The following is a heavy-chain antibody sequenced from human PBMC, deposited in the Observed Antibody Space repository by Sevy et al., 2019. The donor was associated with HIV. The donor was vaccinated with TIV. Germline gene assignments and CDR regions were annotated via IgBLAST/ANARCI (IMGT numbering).Heavy chain of an antibody. D-gene: IGHD3-10*01. CDR2: ISWNSGSI. J-gene: IGHJ6*02. CDR3: AKDIGEGRDYYYGMDV. Sequence: GGSLRLSCAASGFTFDDYAMHWVRQAPGKGLEWVSGISWNSGSIGYADSVKGRFTISRDNAKNSLYLQMNSLRAEDTALYYCAKDIGEGRDYYYGMDVWGQGTTVTVSS. CDR1: GFTFDDYA. V-gene: IGHV3-9*01.